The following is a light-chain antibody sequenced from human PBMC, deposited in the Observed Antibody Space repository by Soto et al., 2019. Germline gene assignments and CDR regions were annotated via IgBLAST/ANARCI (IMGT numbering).Light chain of an antibody. V-gene: IGKV3-20*01. CDR3: QQYGSSRLT. J-gene: IGKJ4*01. CDR1: QSVSSSF. Sequence: PGARATLSCRASQSVSSSFLTWYQQKPGQAPRLLIYGASSRATGIPDRFSGSGSGTDFTLTISRLEPEDFAVYYCQQYGSSRLTFGGGTKVEIK. CDR2: GAS.